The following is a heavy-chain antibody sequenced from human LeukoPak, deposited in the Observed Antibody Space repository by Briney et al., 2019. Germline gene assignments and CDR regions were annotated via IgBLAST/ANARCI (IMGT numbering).Heavy chain of an antibody. J-gene: IGHJ3*02. CDR3: ARVSPYGSGSIDAFDI. CDR1: GGSISSSSYY. Sequence: TSETLSLTCTVSGGSISSSSYYWGWIRQPPGKGLEWIGSIYYSGSTYYNPSLKSRVTISVDTSKNQFSLKLSSVTAADTAVYYCARVSPYGSGSIDAFDIWGQGTMVTVSS. CDR2: IYYSGST. D-gene: IGHD3-10*01. V-gene: IGHV4-39*07.